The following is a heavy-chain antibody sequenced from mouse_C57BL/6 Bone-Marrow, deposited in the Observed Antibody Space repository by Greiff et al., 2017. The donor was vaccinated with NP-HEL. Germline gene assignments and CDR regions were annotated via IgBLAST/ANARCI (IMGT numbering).Heavy chain of an antibody. V-gene: IGHV8-8*01. CDR3: ARIAYYSNPWFAY. J-gene: IGHJ3*01. D-gene: IGHD2-5*01. Sequence: QVTLKVSGPGILQPPQTPSLTCCFSGCSLSTFGMGVGGIRQPSGKVLEWLAHIWWDDDKYYNRALKSRPTISKDTSKNKLVLRIANVDTAVTATYYCARIAYYSNPWFAYGGQGTLVTVSA. CDR2: IWWDDDK. CDR1: GCSLSTFGMG.